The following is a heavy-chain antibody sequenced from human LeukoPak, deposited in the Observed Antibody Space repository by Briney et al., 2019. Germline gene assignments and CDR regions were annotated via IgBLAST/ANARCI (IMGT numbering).Heavy chain of an antibody. CDR3: ARVRGYSVYDYIDY. D-gene: IGHD5/OR15-5a*01. Sequence: VASVKVSCKASGYTFTGYYMHWVRQAPGQGLEWMGWINPNSGATNYAEKFQGRATMTRDTSISTAYMELSRLRSDDTAVYYCARVRGYSVYDYIDYWGQGTLVTVPS. CDR2: INPNSGAT. CDR1: GYTFTGYY. J-gene: IGHJ4*02. V-gene: IGHV1-2*02.